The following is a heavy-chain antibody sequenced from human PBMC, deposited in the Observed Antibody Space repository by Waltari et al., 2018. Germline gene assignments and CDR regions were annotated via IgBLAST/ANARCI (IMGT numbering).Heavy chain of an antibody. J-gene: IGHJ4*02. CDR2: IRYDGSNK. Sequence: QVQLVESGGGVVQPGGSLRLSCAASGFTFSSYGMHWVRQAPGKGLEWVAFIRYDGSNKYYADSVKGRFTISRDNSKNTLYLQMNSLRAEDTAVYYCASYRGGGVARVFDYWGQGTLVTVSS. CDR1: GFTFSSYG. CDR3: ASYRGGGVARVFDY. D-gene: IGHD2-21*01. V-gene: IGHV3-30*02.